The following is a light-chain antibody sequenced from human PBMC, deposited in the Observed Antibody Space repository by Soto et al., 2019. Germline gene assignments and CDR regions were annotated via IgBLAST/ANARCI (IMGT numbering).Light chain of an antibody. Sequence: QSVLTKPPSVSAAPGQTVTISCSGSSSNIGNNFVSWYQQLPGTAPKLLIYDNDKRPSGIPDRFSGSKSGTSATLGITVLQTGDEADYYCATWDGSLSAVVFGGGTKVTVL. CDR2: DND. CDR1: SSNIGNNF. CDR3: ATWDGSLSAVV. V-gene: IGLV1-51*01. J-gene: IGLJ2*01.